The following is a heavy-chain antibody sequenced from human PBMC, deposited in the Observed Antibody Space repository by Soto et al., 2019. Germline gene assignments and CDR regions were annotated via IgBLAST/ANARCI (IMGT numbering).Heavy chain of an antibody. Sequence: GESLKISCKGSGDTFTSHWIAWVRQMPGKGLEVMGLIYPADSDTRYSPSFEGQVTISVDKSISTAYLQWSFLKASDTAMYYCVRPQAKELGTIRGAFDIWGQGTKVTVSS. CDR2: IYPADSDT. D-gene: IGHD3-10*01. V-gene: IGHV5-51*01. CDR1: GDTFTSHW. J-gene: IGHJ3*02. CDR3: VRPQAKELGTIRGAFDI.